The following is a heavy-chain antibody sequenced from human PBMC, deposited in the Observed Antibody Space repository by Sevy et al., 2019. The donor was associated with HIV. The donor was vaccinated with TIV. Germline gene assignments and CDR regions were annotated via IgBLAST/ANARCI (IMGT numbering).Heavy chain of an antibody. CDR2: IIPIFGTT. V-gene: IGHV1-69*13. J-gene: IGHJ6*02. CDR3: AVADCSGGSCGNYHYYGMDV. Sequence: ASVKVSCKASGGTFSSYAISWVRQAPGQGLEWMGGIIPIFGTTNYAQKFQGRVTITADESTGTAYMELSSLRSEDTAVYYCAVADCSGGSCGNYHYYGMDVWGQGTTVTVSS. D-gene: IGHD2-15*01. CDR1: GGTFSSYA.